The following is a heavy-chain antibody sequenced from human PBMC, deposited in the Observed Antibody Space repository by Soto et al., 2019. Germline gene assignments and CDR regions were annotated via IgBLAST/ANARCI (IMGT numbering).Heavy chain of an antibody. CDR3: ASSRAAAAFDY. Sequence: SETLSLTCTVSGGSINSYYWSCIRQPPGKGLEWIGQIYYTGSTNYNPSLKGRVTISVDRSKNQFSLKLSSVTAADTAVYYCASSRAAAAFDYWGQGTLVTVSS. CDR2: IYYTGST. V-gene: IGHV4-59*08. J-gene: IGHJ4*02. CDR1: GGSINSYY. D-gene: IGHD6-13*01.